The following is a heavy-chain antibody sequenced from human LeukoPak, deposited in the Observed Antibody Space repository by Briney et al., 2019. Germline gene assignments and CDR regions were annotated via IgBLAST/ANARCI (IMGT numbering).Heavy chain of an antibody. V-gene: IGHV3-30-3*01. Sequence: PGTSLRLSCAASGFTFSIYAMHWVRQAPGKGLEWVALISYDGSNKGYADSVWGRFTISRDNSKNTLYMQMNSLRAEDTAVYYCAKYGDYGYYFDYWGQGTLVTVSS. CDR3: AKYGDYGYYFDY. CDR2: ISYDGSNK. J-gene: IGHJ4*02. D-gene: IGHD4-17*01. CDR1: GFTFSIYA.